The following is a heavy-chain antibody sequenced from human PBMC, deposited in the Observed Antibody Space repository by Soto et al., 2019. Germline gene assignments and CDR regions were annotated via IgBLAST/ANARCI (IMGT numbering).Heavy chain of an antibody. D-gene: IGHD1-1*01. J-gene: IGHJ4*02. CDR3: ARDSDNPTGDIDD. Sequence: QVHLVQSGAEVKKPGASVKVSCKASGYTFTSYYMHWVRQAPGQGREWMGIINPSGGSTSYAQKFQSRVTMTRDTSRSTVYMEPVSLRSEDTAVYYCARDSDNPTGDIDDWGQGTLVTVSS. CDR1: GYTFTSYY. CDR2: INPSGGST. V-gene: IGHV1-46*01.